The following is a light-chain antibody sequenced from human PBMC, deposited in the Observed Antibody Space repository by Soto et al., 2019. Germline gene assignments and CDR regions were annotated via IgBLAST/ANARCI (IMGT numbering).Light chain of an antibody. V-gene: IGKV3-15*01. Sequence: EIVLTQTPATLSVSPGATATRSCRASQSVSSNLAWYQQKPGQAPRLPTYRASRRATGFPARFSGSGSWTDFTLTIIRLQSEDVAVEYCQQSDNWAWTFGQGTQV. J-gene: IGKJ1*01. CDR1: QSVSSN. CDR3: QQSDNWAWT. CDR2: RAS.